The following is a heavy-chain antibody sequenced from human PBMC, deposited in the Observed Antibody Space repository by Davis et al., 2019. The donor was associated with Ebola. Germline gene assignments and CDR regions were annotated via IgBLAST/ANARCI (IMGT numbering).Heavy chain of an antibody. D-gene: IGHD2-15*01. J-gene: IGHJ6*02. CDR2: ISSSSSYI. CDR1: GFTFSSYS. V-gene: IGHV3-21*01. CDR3: ARDRVVVVADLIYYYYGMDV. Sequence: GESLKISCAASGFTFSSYSMNWVRQAPGKGLEWVSSISSSSSYIYYADSVKGRFTISRDNSKNTLYLQMNSLRAEDTAVYYCARDRVVVVADLIYYYYGMDVWGQGTTVTVSS.